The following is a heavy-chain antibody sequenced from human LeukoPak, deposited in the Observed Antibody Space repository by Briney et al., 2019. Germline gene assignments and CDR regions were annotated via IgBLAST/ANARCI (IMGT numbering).Heavy chain of an antibody. Sequence: GGSLRLSCAASGFTFSSYSMSWVRQAPGKGLEWVSAISGSGGSTYYADSVKGRFTISRDNSKNTLYLQMNSLRAEDTAVYYCARGAGGSFTFDPWGQGTLVTVSS. V-gene: IGHV3-23*01. J-gene: IGHJ5*02. D-gene: IGHD4-23*01. CDR3: ARGAGGSFTFDP. CDR1: GFTFSSYS. CDR2: ISGSGGST.